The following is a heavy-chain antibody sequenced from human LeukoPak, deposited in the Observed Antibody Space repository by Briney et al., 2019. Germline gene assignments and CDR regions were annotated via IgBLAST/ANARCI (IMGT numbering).Heavy chain of an antibody. CDR1: GFALTSYT. CDR3: AQGGEQQLVGGYFQH. V-gene: IGHV3-23*01. D-gene: IGHD6-13*01. CDR2: LRGPEGSP. J-gene: IGHJ1*01. Sequence: GGSLRLSCAASGFALTSYTMSWVRQAPGKGLEWVSSLRGPEGSPFYADSVKGRFTISRDNSKNTLYLQMNSLRAEDTAVYYCAQGGEQQLVGGYFQHWGQGTLVTVSS.